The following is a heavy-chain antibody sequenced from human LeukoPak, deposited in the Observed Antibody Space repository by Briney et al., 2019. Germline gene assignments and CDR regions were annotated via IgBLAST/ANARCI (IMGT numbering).Heavy chain of an antibody. CDR3: GKDRSSSGGNWFDP. D-gene: IGHD6-6*01. J-gene: IGHJ5*02. CDR2: TSYDGSKT. CDR1: GFTFSSYG. Sequence: GGSLRLSCVASGFTFSSYGMHWVRQAPGKGLEWVAVTSYDGSKTYYADSAKGRSTISRDNSRNTLYLQMNSLRGEDTAVYYCGKDRSSSGGNWFDPWGQGTLVTVCS. V-gene: IGHV3-30*18.